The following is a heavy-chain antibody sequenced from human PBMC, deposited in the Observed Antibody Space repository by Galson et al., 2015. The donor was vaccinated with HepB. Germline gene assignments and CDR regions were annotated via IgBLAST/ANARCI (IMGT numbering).Heavy chain of an antibody. J-gene: IGHJ4*02. D-gene: IGHD3-10*01. Sequence: SLRLSCAASGFTFSSYSMNWVRQAPGKGLEWVSSISSSSSYIYYADSVKGRFTVSRDNAKNSLYLQMNSLRAEDTAVYYCARGDKVRYYYGSGSYSDWGQGTLVTVSS. V-gene: IGHV3-21*04. CDR1: GFTFSSYS. CDR3: ARGDKVRYYYGSGSYSD. CDR2: ISSSSSYI.